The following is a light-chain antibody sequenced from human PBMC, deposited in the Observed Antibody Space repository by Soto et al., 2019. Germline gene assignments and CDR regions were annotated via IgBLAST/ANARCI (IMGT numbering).Light chain of an antibody. J-gene: IGLJ1*01. CDR3: CSFAGTGTQYV. V-gene: IGLV2-23*02. CDR2: EVS. Sequence: QSALTQPASVSGSLGQSTTISCIGSSDNIGSYNLVSWYQQKPGKAPKIIIFEVSKRPSGVSDRFSGSRSGNTASLTISGLQAADEADYYCCSFAGTGTQYVFGTGTKVTVL. CDR1: SDNIGSYNL.